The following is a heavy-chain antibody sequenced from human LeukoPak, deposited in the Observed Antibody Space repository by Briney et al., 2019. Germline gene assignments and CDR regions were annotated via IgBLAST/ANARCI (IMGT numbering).Heavy chain of an antibody. Sequence: SVKVSCTASGGTFSSYAISWVRQAPGQGLEWMGGIIPIFGTANYAQKFQGRVTITADESTSTAYMELSSLRSEDTAVYYCAREHYDSSGYYYYFDYWGQGTLVTVSS. V-gene: IGHV1-69*13. D-gene: IGHD3-22*01. CDR1: GGTFSSYA. J-gene: IGHJ4*02. CDR2: IIPIFGTA. CDR3: AREHYDSSGYYYYFDY.